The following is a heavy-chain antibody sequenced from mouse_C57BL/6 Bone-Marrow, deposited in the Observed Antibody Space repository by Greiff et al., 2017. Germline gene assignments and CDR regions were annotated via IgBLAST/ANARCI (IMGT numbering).Heavy chain of an antibody. CDR3: ARHPQFITTVVAHFDY. D-gene: IGHD1-1*01. Sequence: EVNVVESGGDLVKPGGSLKLSCAASGFTFSSYGMSWVRQTPDKRLEWVATISSGGSYTYYPDSVKGRFTISRDNAKNTLYLQMSSLKSEDTAMYYCARHPQFITTVVAHFDYWGQGTTLTVSS. CDR1: GFTFSSYG. V-gene: IGHV5-6*01. J-gene: IGHJ2*01. CDR2: ISSGGSYT.